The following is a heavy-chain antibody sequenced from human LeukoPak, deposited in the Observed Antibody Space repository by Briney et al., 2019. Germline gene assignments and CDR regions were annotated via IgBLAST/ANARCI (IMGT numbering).Heavy chain of an antibody. V-gene: IGHV3-23*01. CDR1: GFTFATYV. Sequence: AGGSLRLSCAASGFTFATYVMTWVRQAPGKGLEWVSSVGGDGRVTYYADSVKGRFTISRGNSKNTIFLQMNSLRVEDTAVYYCAKGISADGYNFERGADYWGQGAQVIVSS. CDR2: VGGDGRVT. D-gene: IGHD5-24*01. J-gene: IGHJ4*02. CDR3: AKGISADGYNFERGADY.